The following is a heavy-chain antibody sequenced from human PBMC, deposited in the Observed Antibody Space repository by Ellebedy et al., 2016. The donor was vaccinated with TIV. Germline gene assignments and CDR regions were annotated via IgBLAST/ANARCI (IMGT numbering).Heavy chain of an antibody. V-gene: IGHV3-74*01. D-gene: IGHD6-19*01. CDR3: AFGGRVGSSGWDNAFDI. CDR2: INTDGSST. J-gene: IGHJ3*02. Sequence: GESLKISCAASGFTFSSYWMHWVRQAPGKGLVWVSLINTDGSSTGYADSVKGRFTISRDNAKSTLYLQMNSLRAEDTAVYYCAFGGRVGSSGWDNAFDIWGQGTMVTVSS. CDR1: GFTFSSYW.